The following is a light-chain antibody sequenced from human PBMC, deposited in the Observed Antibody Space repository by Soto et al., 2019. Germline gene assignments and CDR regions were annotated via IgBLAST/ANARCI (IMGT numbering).Light chain of an antibody. V-gene: IGKV3-15*01. CDR2: GAS. Sequence: EIVMTQSPATLSVSPGERATLSCWASQSVSINLAWYQQKPGQAPRLLIYGASTRATGIPDRFSGSGSGTKCTLTISSLEPEHFAVYYCQQRSNWPPTWTFGQGTKVDIK. CDR3: QQRSNWPPTWT. CDR1: QSVSIN. J-gene: IGKJ1*01.